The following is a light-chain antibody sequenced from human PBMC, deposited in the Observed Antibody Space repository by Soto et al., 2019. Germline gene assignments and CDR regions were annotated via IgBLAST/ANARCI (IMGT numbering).Light chain of an antibody. CDR3: QQYNSYSGYT. CDR2: GAS. J-gene: IGKJ2*01. Sequence: EIVMTQSPATLSVSPGERATLSCRASQSVSSNLAWYQQKPGQAPRLLIYGASTRATGIPARFSGSGSGTEFTLTISSLQPDDFATYYCQQYNSYSGYTFGQGTKVDIK. V-gene: IGKV3-15*01. CDR1: QSVSSN.